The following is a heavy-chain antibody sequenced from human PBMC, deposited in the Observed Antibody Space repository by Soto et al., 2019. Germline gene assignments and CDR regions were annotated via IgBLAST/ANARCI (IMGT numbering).Heavy chain of an antibody. J-gene: IGHJ4*02. CDR1: GGSVNSDTFY. CDR2: IYYTGST. CDR3: AREFSNSPEAFDS. V-gene: IGHV4-61*01. Sequence: QVHLQESGPGQVKPSETLSLICTVSGGSVNSDTFYWSWIRQPPGRGLEWIGYIYYTGSTNYNPSLKGRVTISIDTSRNQFSLKLSSVTAADTAVYYCAREFSNSPEAFDSWGQGSLVTVSS. D-gene: IGHD6-6*01.